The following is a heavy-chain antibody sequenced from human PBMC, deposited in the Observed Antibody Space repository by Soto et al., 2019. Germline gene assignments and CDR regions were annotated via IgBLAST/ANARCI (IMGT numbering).Heavy chain of an antibody. CDR3: ASPTDYSDSSGYPNPYNY. V-gene: IGHV4-34*01. J-gene: IGHJ4*02. Sequence: PSETLSLTCAVYGGSFSGYYWSWIRQPPGKGLEWIGEINHSGSTNYNPSLKSRVTISVDTSKNQFSLKLSSVTAADTAVYYCASPTDYSDSSGYPNPYNYWGQGTLVTVSS. CDR2: INHSGST. CDR1: GGSFSGYY. D-gene: IGHD3-22*01.